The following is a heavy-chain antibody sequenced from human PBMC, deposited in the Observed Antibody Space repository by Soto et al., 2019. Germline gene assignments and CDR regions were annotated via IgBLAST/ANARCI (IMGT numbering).Heavy chain of an antibody. CDR3: ATRVSSWWYFDL. J-gene: IGHJ4*02. CDR1: GFSVSDNY. Sequence: EVQLVETGGGLIQPGGSLRLSCGVSGFSVSDNYMTWVRQPPGKGLEWVSIIYSGGSSFHIDSVKDRFSVSSDTSKNTVFLQMNSLRPEDPAVYYCATRVSSWWYFDLWGQGTQVTVSS. D-gene: IGHD6-13*01. V-gene: IGHV3-53*02. CDR2: IYSGGSS.